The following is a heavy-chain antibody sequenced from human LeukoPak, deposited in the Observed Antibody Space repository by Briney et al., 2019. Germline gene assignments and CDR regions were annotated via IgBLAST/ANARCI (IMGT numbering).Heavy chain of an antibody. CDR3: ARASGYSSSWDLYYYYYMDV. CDR1: GYTFTSCY. Sequence: GASVKVSCKASGYTFTSCYMHWVRQAPGQGLEWMGIINTSGGSTSYAQKFQGRVTMTRDMSTSTVYMELSSLRSEDTAVYYCARASGYSSSWDLYYYYYMDVWGKGTTVTISS. J-gene: IGHJ6*03. D-gene: IGHD6-13*01. CDR2: INTSGGST. V-gene: IGHV1-46*01.